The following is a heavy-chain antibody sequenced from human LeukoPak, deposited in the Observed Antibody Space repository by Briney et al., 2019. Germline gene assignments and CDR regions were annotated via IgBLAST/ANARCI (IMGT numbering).Heavy chain of an antibody. D-gene: IGHD4-17*01. CDR3: ASPTVTLTDAFDI. Sequence: ASVKVSCKASGYTFTSYYMHWVRQAPGQGLEWMGIINPSGGSTSYAQKFQGRVTMTRDTSTSTVYMELSSLRSEDTAVYYCASPTVTLTDAFDIWGQGTMVTVSS. CDR2: INPSGGST. V-gene: IGHV1-46*01. CDR1: GYTFTSYY. J-gene: IGHJ3*02.